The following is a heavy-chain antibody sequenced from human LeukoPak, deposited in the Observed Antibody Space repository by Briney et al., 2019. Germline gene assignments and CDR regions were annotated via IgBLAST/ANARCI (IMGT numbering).Heavy chain of an antibody. J-gene: IGHJ6*02. V-gene: IGHV3-30*03. Sequence: QPGRSLRLSCAASGFTFSNYVTHWVRQAPGKGLEWVAVISYDGSNKYYADSVKGRFTISRDNSKNTLYLQMNSLRAEDTAVYYCASLGDSDFYYGMDVWGQGTTVTVSS. CDR3: ASLGDSDFYYGMDV. CDR1: GFTFSNYV. CDR2: ISYDGSNK. D-gene: IGHD2-21*01.